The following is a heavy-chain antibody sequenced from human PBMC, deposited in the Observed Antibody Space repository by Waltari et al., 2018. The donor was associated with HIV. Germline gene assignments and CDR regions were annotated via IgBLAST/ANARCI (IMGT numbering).Heavy chain of an antibody. Sequence: ELQLVESGGGLVQPGGSLRLSCAASGYTFSGSWMHWVRQAPGKGLVWVSRINSDGSSTTDADSVKCRFTISRDNAKNTVYLQMNSLRAEDTALYYCASLYNYVWGSPPPFDYWGQGTLVTVSS. V-gene: IGHV3-74*01. J-gene: IGHJ4*02. CDR3: ASLYNYVWGSPPPFDY. CDR2: INSDGSST. CDR1: GYTFSGSW. D-gene: IGHD3-16*01.